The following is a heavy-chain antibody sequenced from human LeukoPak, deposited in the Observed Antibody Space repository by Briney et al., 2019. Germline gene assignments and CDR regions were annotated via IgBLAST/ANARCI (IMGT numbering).Heavy chain of an antibody. V-gene: IGHV3-11*01. J-gene: IGHJ4*02. D-gene: IGHD4-11*01. CDR1: GFTFSDYY. CDR3: ARIDYTLYYFDY. Sequence: GSLRLSCAASGFTFSDYYMSWIRQAPGKGLEWVSYISSSGSTMYYADSVKGRFTISRDNAKNSLYLQMNSLRAEDTAVYYCARIDYTLYYFDYWGQGTLVTVSS. CDR2: ISSSGSTM.